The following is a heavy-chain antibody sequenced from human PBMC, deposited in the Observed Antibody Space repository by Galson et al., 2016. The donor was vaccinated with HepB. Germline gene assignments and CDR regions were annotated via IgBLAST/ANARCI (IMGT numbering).Heavy chain of an antibody. CDR3: TLYTYGPFDY. J-gene: IGHJ4*02. V-gene: IGHV3-15*01. CDR1: GFTFSNAW. CDR2: INLKHDGGTT. Sequence: SLRLSCVASGFTFSNAWMRWVRQAPGRGRKWVGRINLKHDGGTTEYAAPVKGRLTISSDESRNTVDPQMNSLKTEDTAVYYCTLYTYGPFDYGGQGTRVTVSS. D-gene: IGHD5-18*01.